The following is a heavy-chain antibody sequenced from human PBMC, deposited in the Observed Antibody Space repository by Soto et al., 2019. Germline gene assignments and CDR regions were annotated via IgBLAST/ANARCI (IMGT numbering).Heavy chain of an antibody. J-gene: IGHJ6*03. V-gene: IGHV1-24*01. CDR3: ASITMVRGVHDYYYYYMDV. D-gene: IGHD3-10*01. CDR2: FDPEDGET. CDR1: GYTLTELS. Sequence: ASVKVSCKVSGYTLTELSMHWVRQAPGKGLEWKGSFDPEDGETIYAQKFQGRVTMTEDTSTDTAYMELSSLRSEDTAVYYCASITMVRGVHDYYYYYMDVWGKGTTVTVSS.